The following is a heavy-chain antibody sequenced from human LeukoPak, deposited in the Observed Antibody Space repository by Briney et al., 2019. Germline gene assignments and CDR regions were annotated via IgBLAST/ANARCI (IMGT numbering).Heavy chain of an antibody. CDR3: ARFCSGGNCPPS. J-gene: IGHJ4*02. CDR2: IYTSGST. Sequence: SETRSLTCTVSDGSMSPYYWSWIRQPAGRGLEWIGRIYTSGSTNYSPSFKSRVTISLDTSKNQFSLKLSSVTAADTAVYYCARFCSGGNCPPSWGQGTLVTVSS. D-gene: IGHD2-15*01. V-gene: IGHV4-4*07. CDR1: DGSMSPYY.